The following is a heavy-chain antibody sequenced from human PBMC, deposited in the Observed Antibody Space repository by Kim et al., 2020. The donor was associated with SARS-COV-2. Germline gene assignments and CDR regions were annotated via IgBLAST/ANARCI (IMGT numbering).Heavy chain of an antibody. CDR2: IYYSGST. D-gene: IGHD6-19*01. V-gene: IGHV4-59*13. CDR1: GGSISSYY. CDR3: ARDGAVAGPEWAWGGMDV. Sequence: SETLSLTCTVSGGSISSYYWSWIRQPPGKGLEWIGYIYYSGSTNYNPSLKSRVTISVDTSKNQFSLKLSSVTAADTAVYYCARDGAVAGPEWAWGGMDVWGQGTTVTVSS. J-gene: IGHJ6*02.